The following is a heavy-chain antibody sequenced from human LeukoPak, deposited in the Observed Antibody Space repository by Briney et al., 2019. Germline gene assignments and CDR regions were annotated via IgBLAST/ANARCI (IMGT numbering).Heavy chain of an antibody. CDR1: GYTFTSYD. CDR2: MNPNSGNT. Sequence: RASVKVSCKASGYTFTSYDINWVRQATGQGLEWMGWMNPNSGNTGYAQKFQGRVTMTRNTSISTAYMELSSLRSEDTAVYYCARVVVVAAHRGAYYYYGMDVWGQGTTVTVSS. J-gene: IGHJ6*02. D-gene: IGHD2-15*01. CDR3: ARVVVVAAHRGAYYYYGMDV. V-gene: IGHV1-8*01.